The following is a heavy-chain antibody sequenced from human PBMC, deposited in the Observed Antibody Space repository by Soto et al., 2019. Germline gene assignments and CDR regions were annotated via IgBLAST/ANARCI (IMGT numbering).Heavy chain of an antibody. D-gene: IGHD2-15*01. CDR1: GFTFSLYT. V-gene: IGHV3-21*06. J-gene: IGHJ6*02. CDR2: ISSATSDI. CDR3: VTLCGGSCYFGVDV. Sequence: EVQLVESGGGLVKPGGSLRHSCAASGFTFSLYTMTWVRQAPGKGLEWVASISSATSDIYYADSVRGRFTISRDNARNSHYLQMNSLTGEDTASYYCVTLCGGSCYFGVDVWGQGITVTVSS.